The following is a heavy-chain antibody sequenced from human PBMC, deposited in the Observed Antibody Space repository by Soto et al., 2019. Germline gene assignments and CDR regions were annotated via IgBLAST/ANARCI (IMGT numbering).Heavy chain of an antibody. V-gene: IGHV2-70*04. D-gene: IGHD3-22*01. J-gene: IGHJ4*02. Sequence: ESGPTLVNPTQTLTLTCTFSGFSLSTRGMRVSWIRQPPGKAMEWLARIDWDDEKFYSTSLMTSLTISKDTSKNQVVLTMTNMDPVDTATYYCARIGISDYYDSSCFDYWGQGTLVTVSS. CDR2: IDWDDEK. CDR3: ARIGISDYYDSSCFDY. CDR1: GFSLSTRGMR.